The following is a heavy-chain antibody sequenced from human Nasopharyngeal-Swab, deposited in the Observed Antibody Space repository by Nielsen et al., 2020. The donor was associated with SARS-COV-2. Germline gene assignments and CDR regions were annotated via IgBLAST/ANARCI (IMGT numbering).Heavy chain of an antibody. J-gene: IGHJ6*02. D-gene: IGHD2-2*02. CDR3: ARDIYPGAYGMDV. CDR2: ISSSSTTI. V-gene: IGHV3-48*02. CDR1: GFTFRSYT. Sequence: GGSLRLSCAASGFTFRSYTLNWVRQAPGNGLEWVSYISSSSTTIYYTGSVRGRFTISRDNAKNSLFLQMNSLRDEDTAVYYCARDIYPGAYGMDVWGQGTTVTVSS.